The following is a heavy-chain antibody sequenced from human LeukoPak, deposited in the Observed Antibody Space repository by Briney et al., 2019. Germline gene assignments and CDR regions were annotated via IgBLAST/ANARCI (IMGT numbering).Heavy chain of an antibody. Sequence: SGTLSLTCTVSGGSLSSYYWSWIRQPPGKGLEWIGYIYYSGSTNYNPSLKSRVTISVDTSKNQFSLKLSSVTAADTAVYYCARDNGIVGATNWGQGTLVTVSS. CDR1: GGSLSSYY. D-gene: IGHD1-26*01. J-gene: IGHJ4*02. CDR3: ARDNGIVGATN. CDR2: IYYSGST. V-gene: IGHV4-59*01.